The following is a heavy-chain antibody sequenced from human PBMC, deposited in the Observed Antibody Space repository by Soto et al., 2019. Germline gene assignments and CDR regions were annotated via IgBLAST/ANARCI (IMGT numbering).Heavy chain of an antibody. CDR3: ARKGAAASYAHYYMDV. D-gene: IGHD6-13*01. CDR2: VYYSGNT. CDR1: GGSISPYY. J-gene: IGHJ6*03. Sequence: QVQLQESGPGLVKPSETLSLTCTVSGGSISPYYWSWIRQPPGKGLEWIGDVYYSGNTNYNPSLESRVTISVDTPRNRCSLNLTSATAADTAVYYCARKGAAASYAHYYMDVWGRGTAVTVSS. V-gene: IGHV4-59*01.